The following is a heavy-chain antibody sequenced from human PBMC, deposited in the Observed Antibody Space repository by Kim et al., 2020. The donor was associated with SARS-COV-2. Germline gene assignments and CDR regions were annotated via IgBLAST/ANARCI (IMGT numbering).Heavy chain of an antibody. CDR3: ESDRLDASRSYHCGNYF. CDR1: GFTFDSAA. CDR2: VDTGGRRT. V-gene: IGHV3-23*01. D-gene: IGHD3-10*01. Sequence: GGSLRLSCAASGFTFDSAAMTWVRRAPGKGLEWVSAVDTGGRRTYYAYSVEGLITISRDNTKNMVHLQMNSLRAEDAGFFYCESDRLDASRSYHCGNYF. J-gene: IGHJ4*01.